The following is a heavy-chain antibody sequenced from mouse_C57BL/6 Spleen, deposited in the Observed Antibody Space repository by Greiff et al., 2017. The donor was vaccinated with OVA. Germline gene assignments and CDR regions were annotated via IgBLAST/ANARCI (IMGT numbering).Heavy chain of an antibody. CDR3: ASRGTMARGDY. D-gene: IGHD1-1*02. Sequence: QVQLQQPGAELVKPGASVKLSCKASGYTFTSYWMQWVKQRPGQGLEWIGEIDPSDGYTNYNQKFKGKATLTVDTSSSTAYMQLSSLTSEDSAVYYCASRGTMARGDYWGQGTSVTVSS. CDR1: GYTFTSYW. V-gene: IGHV1-50*01. J-gene: IGHJ4*01. CDR2: IDPSDGYT.